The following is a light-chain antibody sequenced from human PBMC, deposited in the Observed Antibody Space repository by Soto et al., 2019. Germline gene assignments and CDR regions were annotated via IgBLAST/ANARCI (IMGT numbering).Light chain of an antibody. V-gene: IGKV1-39*01. CDR1: QSISSY. CDR3: QQSYSTPWK. CDR2: AAS. J-gene: IGKJ1*01. Sequence: DIQMTQSPSSLSASVGDRVTITCRASQSISSYLNWYQQKPGKAPKLLIYAASSLQSGVPSRFSGSASGTDFTLTISSLPPEDFATYYCQQSYSTPWKFGQGTKV.